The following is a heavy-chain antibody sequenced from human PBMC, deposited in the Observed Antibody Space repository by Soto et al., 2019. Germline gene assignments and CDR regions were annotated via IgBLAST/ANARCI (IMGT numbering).Heavy chain of an antibody. CDR2: VYPRDSDT. J-gene: IGHJ4*02. V-gene: IGHV5-51*01. CDR3: ERRPLPACSIPLNS. Sequence: GESLKISCKASGYIFIDYWIGWVRQMPGKGLEWMGIVYPRDSDTRYSPSFQGQVTISADRSTGTAFLQWRSSKASDTALYYCERRPLPACSIPLNSWGQGTLVTV. CDR1: GYIFIDYW. D-gene: IGHD2-15*01.